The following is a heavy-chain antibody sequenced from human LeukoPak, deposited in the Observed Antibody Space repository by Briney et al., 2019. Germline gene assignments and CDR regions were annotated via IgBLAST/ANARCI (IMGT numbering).Heavy chain of an antibody. V-gene: IGHV4-34*01. J-gene: IGHJ6*03. D-gene: IGHD2-2*01. Sequence: PSETLSLTCAVYGGSFSGYYWNWIRQPPGKGLEWIGEINHSGSTNYNPSLKSRVTISVDTSKNQSSLNLGSVTAADTAVYYCARGGYCRSTSCYDYYYYMDVWGKGTTVTVSS. CDR1: GGSFSGYY. CDR3: ARGGYCRSTSCYDYYYYMDV. CDR2: INHSGST.